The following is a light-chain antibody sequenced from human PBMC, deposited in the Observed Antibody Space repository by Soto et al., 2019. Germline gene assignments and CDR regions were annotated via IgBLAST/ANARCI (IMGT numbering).Light chain of an antibody. J-gene: IGLJ3*02. CDR3: QSYDSSLSGSGV. V-gene: IGLV1-40*01. CDR1: SSNIGAGYD. CDR2: GNN. Sequence: QSVLTQPPSVSGAPGQRVTISCIGSSSNIGAGYDVHWYQQLPGTAPKLLIYGNNNRPSGFPDRFSGSKSGTSASLAITGLQAEDEADYYCQSYDSSLSGSGVFGGGTKLTVL.